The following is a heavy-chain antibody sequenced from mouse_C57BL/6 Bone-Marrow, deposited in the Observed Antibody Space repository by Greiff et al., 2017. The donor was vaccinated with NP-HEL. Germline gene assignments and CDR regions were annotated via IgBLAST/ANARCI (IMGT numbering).Heavy chain of an antibody. D-gene: IGHD1-1*01. CDR1: GFNITDYY. V-gene: IGHV14-1*01. CDR3: AYGSSPGFAY. CDR2: IDPEDGDT. J-gene: IGHJ3*01. Sequence: VQLQQSGAELVRPGASVKLSCTASGFNITDYYMHWVKQRPAQGLEWIGRIDPEDGDTDYAPKFQGKAIMPADKSSNTASLPIRSLTSEDTAVDYGAYGSSPGFAYWGQGTLVTVSA.